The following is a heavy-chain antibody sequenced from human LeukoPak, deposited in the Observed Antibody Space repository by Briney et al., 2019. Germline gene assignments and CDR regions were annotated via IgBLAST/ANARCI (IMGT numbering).Heavy chain of an antibody. J-gene: IGHJ4*02. D-gene: IGHD3-10*01. V-gene: IGHV4-4*07. Sequence: SGTLSLTCTVSGASINSDYWTWVRQVAGKGLEWIGRIFASGSTNYNPYLRSRITMSVDTSKNQFSLDLSSVTAADTGVYYCVRGWAPRGEKSSFASWGRGTLVTVSS. CDR3: VRGWAPRGEKSSFAS. CDR2: IFASGST. CDR1: GASINSDY.